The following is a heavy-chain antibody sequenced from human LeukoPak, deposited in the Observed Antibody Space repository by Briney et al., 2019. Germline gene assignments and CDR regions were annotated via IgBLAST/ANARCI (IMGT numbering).Heavy chain of an antibody. CDR1: GYTLTELS. D-gene: IGHD1-7*01. CDR3: ATGPRLTGTTGY. Sequence: GASVKVSCKVSGYTLTELSMHWVRQAPGKGLEWMGGFDPEDGETIYAQKFQGRVTMTEDTSTDTAYMELSSLRSEDTAVYYCATGPRLTGTTGYWGQGTLVTVSS. V-gene: IGHV1-24*01. CDR2: FDPEDGET. J-gene: IGHJ4*02.